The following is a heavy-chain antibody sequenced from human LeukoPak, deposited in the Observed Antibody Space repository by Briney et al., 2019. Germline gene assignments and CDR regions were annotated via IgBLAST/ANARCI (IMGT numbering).Heavy chain of an antibody. CDR2: IYYSGST. CDR1: GGSISSSSYY. Sequence: SETLSLTCTVSGGSISSSSYYWGWIRQPPGKGLEWIGSIYYSGSTYYNPSLKSRVTISVDTSKNQFSLKLSSVTAADTAVYYCARNHYYDSSGYLRAFDIWGQGTMVTVSS. D-gene: IGHD3-22*01. CDR3: ARNHYYDSSGYLRAFDI. V-gene: IGHV4-39*01. J-gene: IGHJ3*02.